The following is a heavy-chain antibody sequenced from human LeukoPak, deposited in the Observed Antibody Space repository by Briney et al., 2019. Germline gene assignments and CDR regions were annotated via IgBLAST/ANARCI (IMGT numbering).Heavy chain of an antibody. Sequence: GGSLRLSCAASGFTFSSYAMSWVRQAPGKGLEWVSAISGSGGSTYYADSVKGRFTISRDNSKNTLYLQMNSLRAEDTAVYYCAKDLMVRGAVLYYFDYWGQGTLVTVSS. CDR2: ISGSGGST. CDR1: GFTFSSYA. CDR3: AKDLMVRGAVLYYFDY. D-gene: IGHD3-10*01. J-gene: IGHJ4*02. V-gene: IGHV3-23*01.